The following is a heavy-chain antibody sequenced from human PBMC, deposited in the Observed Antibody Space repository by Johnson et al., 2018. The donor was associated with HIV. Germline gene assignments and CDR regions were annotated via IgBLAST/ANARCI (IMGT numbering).Heavy chain of an antibody. D-gene: IGHD6-19*01. CDR2: ISYDGSNK. CDR1: GFTFSSYA. J-gene: IGHJ3*02. CDR3: ASPRYSSGGGAFDI. Sequence: VQLVESGGGVVQPGRSLRLSCAASGFTFSSYAVHWVRQAPGKGPEWVAVISYDGSNKYYADSVKGRFTISRDNSKNTLYLQMNSLRAEDTAVYYCASPRYSSGGGAFDIWGQGTMVTVSS. V-gene: IGHV3-30*04.